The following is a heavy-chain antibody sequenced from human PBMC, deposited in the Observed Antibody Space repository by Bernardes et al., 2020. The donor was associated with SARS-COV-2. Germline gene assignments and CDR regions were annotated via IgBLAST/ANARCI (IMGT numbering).Heavy chain of an antibody. D-gene: IGHD2-8*02. J-gene: IGHJ4*02. Sequence: GGSLRLSCAASGFKFDNACMNWVRQTPGKGLEWVGRFKTHTGGGPTDYAANVKDRFIISRDTSKKTLYLQMDSLRAEDTALYYCTTGIYDTGGVDHWGQGTLVTVSP. V-gene: IGHV3-15*01. CDR3: TTGIYDTGGVDH. CDR2: FKTHTGGGPT. CDR1: GFKFDNAC.